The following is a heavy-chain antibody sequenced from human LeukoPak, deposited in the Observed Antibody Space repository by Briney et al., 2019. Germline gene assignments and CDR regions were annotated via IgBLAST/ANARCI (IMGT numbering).Heavy chain of an antibody. CDR2: ISGSGGST. D-gene: IGHD6-13*01. V-gene: IGHV3-23*01. CDR3: AKVTQYSSSHDAFDI. CDR1: GFTFSSYA. Sequence: GGSLRLSCAASGFTFSSYAMSWVRQAPGKRLEWVSAISGSGGSTYYADSVKGRFTISRDNSKNTLYLQMNSLRAEDTAVYYCAKVTQYSSSHDAFDIWGQGTMVTVSS. J-gene: IGHJ3*02.